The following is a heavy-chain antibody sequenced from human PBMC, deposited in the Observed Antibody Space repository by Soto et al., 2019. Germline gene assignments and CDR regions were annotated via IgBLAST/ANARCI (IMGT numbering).Heavy chain of an antibody. J-gene: IGHJ6*02. CDR1: GGTFSSYA. Sequence: QVQLVQSGAEVKKPGSSVKVSCKASGGTFSSYAISWVRQAPGQGLEWMGGIIPIFGTANYAQKFQGRVTIIADESMSTAYMGLSSLRSEDMAVYFCAKERSYCGGDCYLYYYGMDVWGQETTVTVSS. CDR2: IIPIFGTA. D-gene: IGHD2-21*02. CDR3: AKERSYCGGDCYLYYYGMDV. V-gene: IGHV1-69*01.